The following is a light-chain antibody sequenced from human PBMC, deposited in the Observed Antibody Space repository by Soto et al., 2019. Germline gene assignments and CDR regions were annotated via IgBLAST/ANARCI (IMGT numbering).Light chain of an antibody. J-gene: IGKJ3*01. CDR3: QHYGGPFT. Sequence: EIVLTQSPGTLSLSPGESATLSSRASQSVSSSYLAWYQQKPGQAPRLLISAAYTRATGIPGRFSGSGSGTDFTLTIRNLEPEDFAVYYCQHYGGPFTFGPGTKVDIK. CDR2: AAY. V-gene: IGKV3-20*01. CDR1: QSVSSSY.